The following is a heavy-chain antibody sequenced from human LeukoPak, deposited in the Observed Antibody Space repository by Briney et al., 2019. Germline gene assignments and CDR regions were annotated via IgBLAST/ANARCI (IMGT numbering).Heavy chain of an antibody. CDR1: GFTFSSYA. Sequence: GSLRLSCAASGFTFSSYAMHWVRQAPGKGLEWVAVISYDGSNKYYADSVKGRFTISRDNAKKSLYLQMNSLREEDTAVYYCAKNGAVAGTCDYWGQGILVTVSS. CDR3: AKNGAVAGTCDY. V-gene: IGHV3-30-3*02. J-gene: IGHJ4*02. D-gene: IGHD6-19*01. CDR2: ISYDGSNK.